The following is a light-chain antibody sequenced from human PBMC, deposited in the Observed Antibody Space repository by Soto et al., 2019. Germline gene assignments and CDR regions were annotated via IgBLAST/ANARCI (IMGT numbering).Light chain of an antibody. V-gene: IGLV2-14*03. Sequence: QSVVTQPAPLSGSPGPAFNKSRPGTSNEVGGYNYVSWYQHHPGKAPKLIIYDVSNRPSGVSNPFSGSKSGNTASLTISGLQPEDEADYYCSSYTTSNTRQIVFGTGTKVTVL. CDR3: SSYTTSNTRQIV. CDR2: DVS. CDR1: SNEVGGYNY. J-gene: IGLJ1*01.